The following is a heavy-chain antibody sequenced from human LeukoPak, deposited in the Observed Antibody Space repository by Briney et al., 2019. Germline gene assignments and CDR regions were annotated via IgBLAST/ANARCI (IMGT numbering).Heavy chain of an antibody. CDR1: GFTFSSYA. CDR2: ISGSGGST. J-gene: IGHJ4*02. D-gene: IGHD2-2*01. Sequence: GGSLRLSCAASGFTFSSYAMSWVRQAPGKGLEWDSAISGSGGSTYYADSVKGRFTISRDNSKNTLYLQMNSLRAEDTAVYYCAKDICSSTSCYDLTFDYWGQGTLVTVSS. V-gene: IGHV3-23*01. CDR3: AKDICSSTSCYDLTFDY.